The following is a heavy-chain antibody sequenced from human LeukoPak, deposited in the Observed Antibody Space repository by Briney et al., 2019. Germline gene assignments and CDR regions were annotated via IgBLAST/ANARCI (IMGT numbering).Heavy chain of an antibody. CDR3: ARGNNSGDHLVWFDP. Sequence: SETLSLTCTVSGGSIRRYYWSWIRQPPGKGLEWIGYIYDSGTTKYNISLQSRVTISLDTSKNQFTLKLTSVTAADTAVYYCARGNNSGDHLVWFDPWGQGALVTVSS. V-gene: IGHV4-59*01. CDR2: IYDSGTT. CDR1: GGSIRRYY. D-gene: IGHD1/OR15-1a*01. J-gene: IGHJ5*02.